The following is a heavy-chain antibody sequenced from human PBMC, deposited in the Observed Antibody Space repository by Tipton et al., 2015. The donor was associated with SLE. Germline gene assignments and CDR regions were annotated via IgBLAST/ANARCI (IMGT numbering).Heavy chain of an antibody. V-gene: IGHV4-30-4*01. CDR3: ARTGAATRRITLVRGVPGAFDI. CDR1: GGSISSGDYY. J-gene: IGHJ3*02. CDR2: IYYSGST. D-gene: IGHD3-10*01. Sequence: TLSLTCTVSGGSISSGDYYWSWIRQPPGKGLEWIGYIYYSGSTYYNPSLKSRVTISVDTSKNQFSLKLSSVTAADTAVYYWARTGAATRRITLVRGVPGAFDIWGQGTMVTVSS.